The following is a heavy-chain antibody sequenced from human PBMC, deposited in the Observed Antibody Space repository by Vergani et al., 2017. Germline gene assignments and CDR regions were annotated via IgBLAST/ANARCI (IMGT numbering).Heavy chain of an antibody. CDR3: ARVSQLGQPYSYYGMDV. V-gene: IGHV4-4*07. J-gene: IGHJ6*02. Sequence: QVQLQESGPGLVKPSETLSLTCTVSGGSISSYYWSWIRQPAGKGLEWIGRISTSGSTNYNPSLKSRVTMSVDTSKNQFSMKLSPVTAADTAVYYCARVSQLGQPYSYYGMDVWGLGTTVTVSS. CDR2: ISTSGST. CDR1: GGSISSYY. D-gene: IGHD6-6*01.